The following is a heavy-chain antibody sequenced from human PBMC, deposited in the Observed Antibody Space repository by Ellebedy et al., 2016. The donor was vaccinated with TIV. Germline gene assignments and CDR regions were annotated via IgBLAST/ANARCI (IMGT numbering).Heavy chain of an antibody. V-gene: IGHV4-59*01. Sequence: SETLSLTCTVSGGSISSYYWSWIRQPPGKGLEWIGYIYYSGSTNYNPSLKSRVTISVDTSKNQFSLKLSSVTAADTAVYYCAYAGGWYTWFDPWGQGTLVTVSS. J-gene: IGHJ5*02. D-gene: IGHD6-19*01. CDR2: IYYSGST. CDR1: GGSISSYY. CDR3: AYAGGWYTWFDP.